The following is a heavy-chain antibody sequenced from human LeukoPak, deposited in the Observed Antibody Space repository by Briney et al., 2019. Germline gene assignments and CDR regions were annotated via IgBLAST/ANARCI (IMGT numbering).Heavy chain of an antibody. J-gene: IGHJ4*02. Sequence: GGSLRLSCAASGFTFSDYYMSWIRQAPGKGLEWVSYISSSNIYTDYADSVKGRFTISRDNAKNLLHLQMNSLRAEDTAVYYCARRGLWSELDYWGQGILVTVSS. CDR3: ARRGLWSELDY. CDR2: ISSSNIYT. V-gene: IGHV3-11*03. D-gene: IGHD3-3*01. CDR1: GFTFSDYY.